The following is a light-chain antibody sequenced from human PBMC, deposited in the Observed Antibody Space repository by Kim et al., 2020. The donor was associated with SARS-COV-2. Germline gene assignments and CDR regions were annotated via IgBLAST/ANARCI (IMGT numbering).Light chain of an antibody. CDR1: QSFSNW. J-gene: IGKJ4*01. CDR3: QQTNNFPLA. V-gene: IGKV1-12*01. CDR2: AAS. Sequence: DLQMTQSPSFVSASVGDKVTITCRASQSFSNWLAWYQQRPGEAPKLLIYAASSLHRGVPSRFSGSESGTDFTLTISSLQPEDFATYYCQQTNNFPLAFRGGTKVDIK.